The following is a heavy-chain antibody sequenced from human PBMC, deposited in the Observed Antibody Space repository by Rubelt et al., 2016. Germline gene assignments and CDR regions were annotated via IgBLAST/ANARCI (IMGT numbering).Heavy chain of an antibody. J-gene: IGHJ4*02. V-gene: IGHV3-48*01. CDR3: VKVTAGYSYGYGDY. CDR2: ISSSSTTI. D-gene: IGHD5-18*01. Sequence: GKGLEWISYISSSSTTIYYADSVKGRFTISRDNAKNSLYLQMNSLRGEDTAVYYCVKVTAGYSYGYGDYWGQGTLVTVSS.